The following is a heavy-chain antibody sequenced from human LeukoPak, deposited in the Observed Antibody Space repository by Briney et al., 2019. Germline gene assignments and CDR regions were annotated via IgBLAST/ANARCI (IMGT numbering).Heavy chain of an antibody. D-gene: IGHD3-22*01. V-gene: IGHV3-30*19. CDR3: ARDGHYYDSSGYYSLDY. CDR1: GFTFSSYG. CDR2: ISYDGSNK. Sequence: GGSLRLSCAASGFTFSSYGMHWVRQAPGKGLEWVAVISYDGSNKYYADSVKGRFTISRDNSKNTLYLQMNSLRAEDTAVYYCARDGHYYDSSGYYSLDYWGQGTLVTVSS. J-gene: IGHJ4*02.